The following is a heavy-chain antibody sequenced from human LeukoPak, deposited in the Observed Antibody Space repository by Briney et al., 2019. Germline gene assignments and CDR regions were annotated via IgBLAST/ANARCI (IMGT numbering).Heavy chain of an antibody. V-gene: IGHV3-30-3*01. CDR3: ARDRGDYVSYYYYGMDV. Sequence: GGSLRLSCAASGFTFSSYAMHWVRQAPGKGLEWVAVISYDGSNKYYADSVKGRFTISRDNSKNTLYLQMNSLRAEDTAVYYCARDRGDYVSYYYYGMDVWGQGTTVTVSS. J-gene: IGHJ6*02. CDR1: GFTFSSYA. D-gene: IGHD4-17*01. CDR2: ISYDGSNK.